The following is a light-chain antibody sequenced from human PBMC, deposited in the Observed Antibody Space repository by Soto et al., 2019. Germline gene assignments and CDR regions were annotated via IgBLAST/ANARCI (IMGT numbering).Light chain of an antibody. CDR3: QQLNRYPIT. V-gene: IGKV1-9*01. CDR2: AAS. Sequence: DIQLTQSPSFLSASVGDRVTITCRASQGISSYLAWYQQKPGKAPKLLIYAASTLQSGVPSRFSGSGQGTEFTLTITSLQPEDFATYYCQQLNRYPITFGQGTRLEIK. CDR1: QGISSY. J-gene: IGKJ5*01.